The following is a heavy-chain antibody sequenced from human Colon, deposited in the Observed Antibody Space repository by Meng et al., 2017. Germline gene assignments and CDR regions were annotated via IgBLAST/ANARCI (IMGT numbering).Heavy chain of an antibody. CDR1: GGSVSSGTYY. J-gene: IGHJ4*02. D-gene: IGHD1-14*01. CDR2: IYYSGTT. V-gene: IGHV4-61*01. CDR3: ARDRVPGKY. Sequence: QAQLQGSGPGLVRPSATLSLTCTVSGGSVSSGTYYWSWIRQPPGKGLEWIGCIYYSGTTNYDPSLKSRVTISVDTSKNQFSLKLSSVTPADTAVYFCARDRVPGKYWGQGTLVTVSS.